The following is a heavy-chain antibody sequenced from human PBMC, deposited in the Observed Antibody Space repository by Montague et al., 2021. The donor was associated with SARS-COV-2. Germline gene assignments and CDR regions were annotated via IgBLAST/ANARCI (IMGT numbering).Heavy chain of an antibody. J-gene: IGHJ3*02. V-gene: IGHV2-5*04. CDR3: VGGGTRPEI. Sequence: PALVKPTQTLTLTCTFSGFSLSTSGVGVGWIRQPPGKALEWLIVIYWDDDKHYSPSLKSRLTITKDTSKNQVVLKMTNMDPVETGTYYCVGGGTRPEIWGQGTMVIVSS. CDR1: GFSLSTSGVG. D-gene: IGHD1-14*01. CDR2: IYWDDDK.